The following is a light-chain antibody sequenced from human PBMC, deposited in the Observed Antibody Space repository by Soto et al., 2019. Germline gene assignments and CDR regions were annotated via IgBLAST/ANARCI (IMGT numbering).Light chain of an antibody. J-gene: IGLJ2*01. V-gene: IGLV1-51*01. CDR1: SSNIGNNY. CDR2: DNN. CDR3: GTWDSSLSAVV. Sequence: QSVRTQQPSVSDAPGQRVTISCSGSSSNIGNNYVSWYQHLPGTAPKFLIYDNNKRPSGIPDRFSGSKSGTSAALGITALQTGDEADYYCGTWDSSLSAVVFGGGTKVTVL.